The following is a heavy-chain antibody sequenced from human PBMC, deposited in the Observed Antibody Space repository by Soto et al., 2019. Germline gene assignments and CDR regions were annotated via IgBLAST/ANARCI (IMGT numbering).Heavy chain of an antibody. CDR2: IYRDDDK. V-gene: IGHV2-5*02. Sequence: QITLKESGPTLVKPTQTLTLTCTFSGFSLSTSGVGVGWIRQPPGKALEWLALIYRDDDKRYSPSLKSRLTITKDTSKNQVVLTMTNMDPVDTATYYCAHIPGYNWNYARSFDYWGQGTLVTVSS. D-gene: IGHD1-7*01. CDR3: AHIPGYNWNYARSFDY. J-gene: IGHJ4*02. CDR1: GFSLSTSGVG.